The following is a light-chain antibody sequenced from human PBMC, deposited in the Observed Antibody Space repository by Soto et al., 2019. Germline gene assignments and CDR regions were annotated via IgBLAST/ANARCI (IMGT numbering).Light chain of an antibody. Sequence: EIVLTQSPGTLSLSPGERAVLSCRASQYIPNNYLAWYQQRPGEPPRLLIYDASVRFPGVPHRFSGTGSGTDFTLAISGLEPEDFAVYFCQHFGTSLYTFGQGTKVEIK. J-gene: IGKJ2*01. CDR1: QYIPNNY. CDR3: QHFGTSLYT. CDR2: DAS. V-gene: IGKV3-20*01.